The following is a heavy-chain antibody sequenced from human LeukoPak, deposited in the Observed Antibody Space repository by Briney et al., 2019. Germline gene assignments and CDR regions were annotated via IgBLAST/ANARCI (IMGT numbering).Heavy chain of an antibody. CDR2: IYTSGST. CDR3: TRQGSLGTSGYDY. CDR1: GGSISSGSYY. V-gene: IGHV4-61*02. Sequence: SETLSLTCTVSGGSISSGSYYWSWIRQPAGKVLEWIGRIYTSGSTNYNPSLKSRVTISVDTSKNQFSLKLSSVTAADTAVYYCTRQGSLGTSGYDYWGQGTLVTVSS. D-gene: IGHD1-7*01. J-gene: IGHJ4*02.